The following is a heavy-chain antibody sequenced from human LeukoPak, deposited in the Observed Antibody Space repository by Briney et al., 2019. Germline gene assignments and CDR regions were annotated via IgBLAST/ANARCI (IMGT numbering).Heavy chain of an antibody. J-gene: IGHJ4*02. CDR3: AKISTVTSNFDY. CDR1: GFTFSNYA. CDR2: ISNSGGNT. Sequence: GGSLRLSCVASGFTFSNYAMSWVRQAPGKGLEWVSAISNSGGNTFQADSVKGRFTISRDNSKNTLYLQMNSLRAEDTAVYYCAKISTVTSNFDYWGQGTLVTVSS. V-gene: IGHV3-23*01. D-gene: IGHD4-17*01.